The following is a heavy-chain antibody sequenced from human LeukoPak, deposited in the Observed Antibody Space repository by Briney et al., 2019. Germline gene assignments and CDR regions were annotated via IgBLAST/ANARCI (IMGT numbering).Heavy chain of an antibody. V-gene: IGHV3-74*01. CDR1: GFTLSSYW. J-gene: IGHJ3*02. Sequence: GGSLRLSCAASGFTLSSYWMHWVRQAPGKGLVWVSRLNSDGSSTSYADSVKGRFTISRDNAKNTLYRQMNSLRAEDTAVYYFARGLYYCSGRARAFDIWGQGEMGTGSS. CDR3: ARGLYYCSGRARAFDI. D-gene: IGHD3-10*01. CDR2: LNSDGSST.